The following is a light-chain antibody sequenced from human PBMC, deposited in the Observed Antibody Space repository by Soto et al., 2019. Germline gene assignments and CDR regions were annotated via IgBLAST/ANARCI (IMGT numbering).Light chain of an antibody. J-gene: IGKJ1*01. CDR2: GPS. V-gene: IGKV3-20*01. CDR3: HQFGNSPQT. CDR1: QNISSSH. Sequence: ENVLTQSPGTLSLSPGERATLFCRASQNISSSHIAWYQQKPGQAPRLLIHGPSTRATGIPDRFRGGGSGTDFTLSITGLEPEDFVVYYCHQFGNSPQTFGHGTKVEVK.